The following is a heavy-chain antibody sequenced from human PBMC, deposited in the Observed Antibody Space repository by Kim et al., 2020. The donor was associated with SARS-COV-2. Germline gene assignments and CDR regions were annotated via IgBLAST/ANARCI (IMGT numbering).Heavy chain of an antibody. D-gene: IGHD3-22*01. CDR3: ARDFSTSETYYEGGFGC. J-gene: IGHJ4*02. CDR2: IYSGGSSK. Sequence: GGSLRLSCAASGFTFSIYAMNWVRQAPGKGLEWVSVIYSGGSSKYYADSVKGRFTISRDNSKNTLYLQMSSLRAEDTAVYYCARDFSTSETYYEGGFGCWGQGTLVTVSS. CDR1: GFTFSIYA. V-gene: IGHV3-23*03.